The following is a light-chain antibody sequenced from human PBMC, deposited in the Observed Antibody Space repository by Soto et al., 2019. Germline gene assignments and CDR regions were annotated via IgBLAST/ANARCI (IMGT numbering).Light chain of an antibody. Sequence: QSVLTQPPSVSGSPGQSVTISCTGTASDVGAYDYVSWYQQHQGKAPKLIIYEVTKRPSGVPDRFSGSKSGNTASLTVSGLQADDEADYHCYSYAGPNIVDVFGGGTKLTVL. V-gene: IGLV2-8*01. J-gene: IGLJ3*02. CDR3: YSYAGPNIVDV. CDR2: EVT. CDR1: ASDVGAYDY.